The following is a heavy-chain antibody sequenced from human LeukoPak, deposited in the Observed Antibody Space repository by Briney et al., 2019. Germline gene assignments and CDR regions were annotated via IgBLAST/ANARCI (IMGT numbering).Heavy chain of an antibody. V-gene: IGHV4-59*12. CDR3: ARERGNLRGDAFDI. J-gene: IGHJ3*02. Sequence: SETLSLTCTVSGGSISSYYWSWIRQPPGKGLEWIGYIYYSGSTNYNPSLESRVTMSIDTSKKQISLKLTSVTAADKAVYYCARERGNLRGDAFDIWGQGTMVTVSS. CDR2: IYYSGST. D-gene: IGHD1-26*01. CDR1: GGSISSYY.